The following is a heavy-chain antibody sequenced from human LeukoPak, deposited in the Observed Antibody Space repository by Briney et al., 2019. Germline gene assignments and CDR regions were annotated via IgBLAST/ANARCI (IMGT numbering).Heavy chain of an antibody. J-gene: IGHJ4*02. Sequence: PSETLSLTCAVYGGSFSSYYWSWIRQPPGKGLQWIGYINTSGSTNYNPSLKSRVTISLDTSKNQFSLKLSSVTAADTAVYYCARGVTAIQILDYWGQGTLVTVSS. CDR1: GGSFSSYY. CDR3: ARGVTAIQILDY. V-gene: IGHV4-59*01. D-gene: IGHD2-21*02. CDR2: INTSGST.